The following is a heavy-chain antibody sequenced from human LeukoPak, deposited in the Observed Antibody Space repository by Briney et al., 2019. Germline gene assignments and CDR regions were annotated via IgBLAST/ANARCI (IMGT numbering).Heavy chain of an antibody. V-gene: IGHV3-48*03. Sequence: PGGSLRLSCAASGFTFSSYEMNWVRQAPGKGLEGVSYISSSGSTIDYADSVKGRFTISRDNAKNSLYLQMNRLRAEDTAVYYCAELGITMIGGVWGKGTTVTISS. CDR2: ISSSGSTI. J-gene: IGHJ6*04. D-gene: IGHD3-10*02. CDR1: GFTFSSYE. CDR3: AELGITMIGGV.